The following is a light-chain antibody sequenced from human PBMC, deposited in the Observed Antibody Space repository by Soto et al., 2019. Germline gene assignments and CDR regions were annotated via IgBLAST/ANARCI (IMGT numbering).Light chain of an antibody. CDR1: SSDVGTYNL. Sequence: QSALTQPASVSGSPGQSISISCTGTSSDVGTYNLVSWYQQHPGKAPKLMIYEVSKRPSGVTDRFSGSKSGNTASLTISGLQAEGEADYYCCSYTSSNILYVFGTGTKLTVL. CDR2: EVS. V-gene: IGLV2-23*02. J-gene: IGLJ1*01. CDR3: CSYTSSNILYV.